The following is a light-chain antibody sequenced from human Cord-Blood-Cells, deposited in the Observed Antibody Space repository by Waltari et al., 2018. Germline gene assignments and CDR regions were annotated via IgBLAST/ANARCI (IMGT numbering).Light chain of an antibody. V-gene: IGKV1-8*01. J-gene: IGKJ4*01. CDR2: AAS. CDR1: QGISSY. Sequence: AIRITQSPSSLSASTGDRVTIPCRASQGISSYLAWYQKKPGKAPKLLIYAASTLQSGVPSRFSGSGSGTDFTLTISCLQSEDFATYYCQQYYSYPLTFGGGTKVEIK. CDR3: QQYYSYPLT.